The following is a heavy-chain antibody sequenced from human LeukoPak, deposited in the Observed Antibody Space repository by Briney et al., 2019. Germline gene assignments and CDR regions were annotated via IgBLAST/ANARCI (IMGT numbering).Heavy chain of an antibody. D-gene: IGHD2-21*02. V-gene: IGHV3-7*03. CDR1: GFIFSKNW. CDR3: VSRAYCGGNCPSHFDY. CDR2: IKQDGSEQ. Sequence: GGSLRLSCAASGFIFSKNWMSWVRQAPGKGLEWVADIKQDGSEQYYVDSVRSRFITSRDNAKNTLFLQMNGQRSEDTAVYYCVSRAYCGGNCPSHFDYWGRGTLVTVSS. J-gene: IGHJ4*02.